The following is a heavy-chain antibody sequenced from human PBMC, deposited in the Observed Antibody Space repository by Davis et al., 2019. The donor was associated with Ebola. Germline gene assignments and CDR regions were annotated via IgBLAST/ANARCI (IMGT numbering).Heavy chain of an antibody. CDR2: SRNLDSRYNT. V-gene: IGHV3-72*01. D-gene: IGHD1/OR15-1a*01. Sequence: PGGSLRLSCAVSGFTFSAYYMDWVRLTPGKGLEWVGLSRNLDSRYNTEYAASVRGRFTISRDDSKQSLYLQMNSLRTEDTAVYYCVTENWYRFESWGQGTLVTVSS. CDR3: VTENWYRFES. J-gene: IGHJ4*02. CDR1: GFTFSAYY.